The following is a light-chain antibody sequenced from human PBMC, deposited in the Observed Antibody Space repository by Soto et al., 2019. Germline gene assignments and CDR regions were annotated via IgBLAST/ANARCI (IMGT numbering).Light chain of an antibody. CDR1: QSVSSS. V-gene: IGKV3-11*01. Sequence: SALTQAPAKLSVSPGARANLSCTASQSVSSSLAWYQQKPGQAPRLLIYDASNRATGTPARFSGSGSGTDLDLTLSSPALEAFALYCCYQRSNWAPSIPFGQGTRLEIK. CDR2: DAS. J-gene: IGKJ5*01. CDR3: YQRSNWAPSIP.